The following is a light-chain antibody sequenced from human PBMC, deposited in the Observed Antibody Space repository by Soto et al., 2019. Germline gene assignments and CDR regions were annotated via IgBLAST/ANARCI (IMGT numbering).Light chain of an antibody. CDR1: PGSVTSGHY. Sequence: QSVVTQEPSLTVSPGGTVTLTCASSPGSVTSGHYPYWFHQKPGQAPKTLIYDTTNKQSWSPARFSGSLLGGKAALTLSGAQPEDEADYYCLLVYSGTVVFGGGTKLTVL. CDR3: LLVYSGTVV. CDR2: DTT. V-gene: IGLV7-46*01. J-gene: IGLJ2*01.